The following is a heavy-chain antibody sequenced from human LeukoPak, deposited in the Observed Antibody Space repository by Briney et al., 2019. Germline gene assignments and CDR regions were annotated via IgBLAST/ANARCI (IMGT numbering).Heavy chain of an antibody. J-gene: IGHJ4*02. V-gene: IGHV3-23*01. CDR3: ARGRNYGSGSYVFDY. CDR2: ISSSGDTT. Sequence: PGGSLRLSCAASGFTVSSNYMSWVRQAPGKELEWVSRISSSGDTTNYADSVKGRFTISRDNSKNSVYLQMNSLRAEDTAVYYCARGRNYGSGSYVFDYWGQGTLVTVSS. D-gene: IGHD3-10*01. CDR1: GFTVSSNY.